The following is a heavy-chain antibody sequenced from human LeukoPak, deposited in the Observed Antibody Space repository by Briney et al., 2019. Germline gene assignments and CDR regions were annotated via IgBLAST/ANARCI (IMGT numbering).Heavy chain of an antibody. CDR1: GFAFETFD. CDR2: IYSGGST. D-gene: IGHD3-22*01. J-gene: IGHJ4*02. V-gene: IGHV3-53*01. Sequence: GGSLRLSCAASGFAFETFDMVWVRQAPGKGLEWVSVIYSGGSTYSADSVKGRFTISRDNSKNTLYLQMNSLRAEDTAVYYCARDSNYDTSGHYYWGQGTLVTVSS. CDR3: ARDSNYDTSGHYY.